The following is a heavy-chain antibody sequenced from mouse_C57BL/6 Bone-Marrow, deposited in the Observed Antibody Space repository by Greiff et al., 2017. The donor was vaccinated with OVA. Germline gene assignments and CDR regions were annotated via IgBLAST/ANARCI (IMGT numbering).Heavy chain of an antibody. CDR1: GYTFTNYY. CDR2: IDPSDSYT. Sequence: QVQLQQPGAELVKPGASVKLSCKASGYTFTNYYIHWIKQRPGQGLEWIGEIDPSDSYTNYNQKFKGKATLTVDTSSSTAYMQLSSLTSEDSAVYYCGSWDFAYWGQGTLVTVSA. J-gene: IGHJ3*01. CDR3: GSWDFAY. V-gene: IGHV1-50*01. D-gene: IGHD1-1*01.